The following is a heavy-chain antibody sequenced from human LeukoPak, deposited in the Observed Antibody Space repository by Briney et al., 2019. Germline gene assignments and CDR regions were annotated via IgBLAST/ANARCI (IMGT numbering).Heavy chain of an antibody. CDR3: ARADSYGYLGYYYYGMDV. Sequence: PGGSLRLSCAASGFTSSSYGMHWVRQAPGKGLEGVAVIWYDGSNKYYADSVKGRFTISRDNSKNTLYLQMNSLRAEDTAVYYCARADSYGYLGYYYYGMDVWGQGTTVTVSS. J-gene: IGHJ6*02. CDR1: GFTSSSYG. CDR2: IWYDGSNK. V-gene: IGHV3-33*01. D-gene: IGHD5-18*01.